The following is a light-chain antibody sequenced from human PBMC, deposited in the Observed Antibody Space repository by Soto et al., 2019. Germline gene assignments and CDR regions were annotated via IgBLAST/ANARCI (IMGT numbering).Light chain of an antibody. V-gene: IGLV2-14*01. CDR1: SSDVGSYNY. J-gene: IGLJ2*01. Sequence: QSALTQPASVSGSPGQSITISCTGTSSDVGSYNYVSWYQQHPDKAPKLIIHDVSNRPSGVSNRFSGSKSGNTASLTIAGLQAEDEADYYCSSYRITNTLVVFGGGTKLTVL. CDR2: DVS. CDR3: SSYRITNTLVV.